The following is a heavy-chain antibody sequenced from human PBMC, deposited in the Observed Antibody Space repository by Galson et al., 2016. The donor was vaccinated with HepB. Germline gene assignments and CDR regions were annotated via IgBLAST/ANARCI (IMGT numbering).Heavy chain of an antibody. CDR2: ISGSGGST. Sequence: LRLSCAASGFTFSSYAMTWVRQSPGKGLEWVSGISGSGGSTSYADSLKGRFTISRDNSKNTLYLEINSLRAEDTALYYCAKGARSSSPGWFAPWGQGTLVTVSS. V-gene: IGHV3-23*01. CDR1: GFTFSSYA. D-gene: IGHD6-6*01. J-gene: IGHJ5*02. CDR3: AKGARSSSPGWFAP.